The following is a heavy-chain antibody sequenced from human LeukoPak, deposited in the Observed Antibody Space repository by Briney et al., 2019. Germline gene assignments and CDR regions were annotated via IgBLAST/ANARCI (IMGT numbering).Heavy chain of an antibody. CDR2: INHSGST. V-gene: IGHV4-34*01. J-gene: IGHJ3*02. D-gene: IGHD2-2*01. CDR1: GGSISSYY. CDR3: ARGVIVVVPAAHAFDI. Sequence: SETLSLTCTVSGGSISSYYWSWIRQPPGKGLEWIGEINHSGSTNYNPSLKSRVTISVDTSKNQFSLKLSSVTAADTAVYYCARGVIVVVPAAHAFDIWGQGTMVTVSS.